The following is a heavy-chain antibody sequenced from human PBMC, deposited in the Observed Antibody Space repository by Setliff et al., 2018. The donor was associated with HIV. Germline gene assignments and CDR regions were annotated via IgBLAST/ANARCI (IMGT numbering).Heavy chain of an antibody. V-gene: IGHV4-59*03. J-gene: IGHJ4*02. CDR3: AKSSPSIGYISDH. CDR1: GASISSYY. Sequence: SETLSLTCSVSGASISSYYWSWIRQPPGKGLEWVGYISPTGNTNYNPSLKSRVTISTDTSKNQFSLNVRSVTAADTAVYFCAKSSPSIGYISDHWGQGTLVTVSS. D-gene: IGHD5-12*01. CDR2: ISPTGNT.